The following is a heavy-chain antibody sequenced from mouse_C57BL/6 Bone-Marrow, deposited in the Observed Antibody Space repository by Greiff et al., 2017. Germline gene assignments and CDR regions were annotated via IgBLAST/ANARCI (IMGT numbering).Heavy chain of an antibody. D-gene: IGHD3-2*02. CDR3: ARGDTAQATPFAY. J-gene: IGHJ3*01. CDR2: IYPGDGDT. V-gene: IGHV1-80*01. CDR1: GYAFSSYW. Sequence: QVQLQQSGAELVKPGASVKISCKASGYAFSSYWMNWVKQRPGKGLEWIGQIYPGDGDTNYNGKFKGKATLTADKSSSTAYMQLSSLTSEDSAVYFCARGDTAQATPFAYWGQGTLVTVSA.